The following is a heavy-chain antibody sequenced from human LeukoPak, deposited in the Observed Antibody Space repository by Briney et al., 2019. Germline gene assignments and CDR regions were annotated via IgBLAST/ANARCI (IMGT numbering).Heavy chain of an antibody. D-gene: IGHD6-19*01. V-gene: IGHV1-8*01. CDR1: GYTFTSYD. Sequence: ASVKVSCKASGYTFTSYDINWVRQATGQGLEWMGWMNPNRGNTGYAQTFQGRVTMTRNTSISTAYMELSSLRSADTAVYYCERAPFSSGWYGAWFDPWGQGTLVTVSS. CDR2: MNPNRGNT. J-gene: IGHJ5*02. CDR3: ERAPFSSGWYGAWFDP.